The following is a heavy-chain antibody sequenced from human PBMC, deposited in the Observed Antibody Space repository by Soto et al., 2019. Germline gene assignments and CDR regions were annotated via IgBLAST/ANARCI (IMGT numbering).Heavy chain of an antibody. V-gene: IGHV1-69*19. CDR1: GGTFTKYA. Sequence: QVQLVQSGAAVRKPGSSVKVSCKASGGTFTKYAITWVRQAPRQGLEWMGGIVPLPGTTNYAQKFRGRVTIRADESTSTAYLELSSLRSEATPVYYWACRVGGLGGSSGCPDYAFDVWGQGTMVIASS. J-gene: IGHJ3*01. CDR2: IVPLPGTT. CDR3: ACRVGGLGGSSGCPDYAFDV. D-gene: IGHD3-22*01.